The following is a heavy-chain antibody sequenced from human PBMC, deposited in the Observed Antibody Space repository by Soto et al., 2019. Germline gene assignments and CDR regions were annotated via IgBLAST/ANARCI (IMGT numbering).Heavy chain of an antibody. CDR3: ARVADYDYVWGTRYYFDY. V-gene: IGHV4-31*03. CDR1: GGSISSGGHY. D-gene: IGHD3-16*01. J-gene: IGHJ4*02. CDR2: IYYSGST. Sequence: QVQLQESGPGLVKPSQTLSLTCTVSGGSISSGGHYWSLIRQHPGKGLEWIGYIYYSGSTYYNPSLKSRVTISVDTSKNQFSLKLSSVTAADTAVYYWARVADYDYVWGTRYYFDYWGQGTLVTVSS.